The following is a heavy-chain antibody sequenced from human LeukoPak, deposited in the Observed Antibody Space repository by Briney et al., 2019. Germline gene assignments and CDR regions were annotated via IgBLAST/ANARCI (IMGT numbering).Heavy chain of an antibody. Sequence: ASVKVSCKASGYTFTGYYMHWVRQAPGQRLEWMGWINAGNGNTKYSQEFQGRVTITRDTSASTAYMELSSLRSEDMAVYYCARDGGYSYGYGSLFFDYWGQGTLVTVSS. D-gene: IGHD5-18*01. V-gene: IGHV1-3*03. CDR3: ARDGGYSYGYGSLFFDY. J-gene: IGHJ4*02. CDR2: INAGNGNT. CDR1: GYTFTGYY.